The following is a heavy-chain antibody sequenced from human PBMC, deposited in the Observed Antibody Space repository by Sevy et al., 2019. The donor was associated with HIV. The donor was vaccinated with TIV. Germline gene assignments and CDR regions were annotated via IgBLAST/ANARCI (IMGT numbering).Heavy chain of an antibody. V-gene: IGHV3-7*01. CDR1: GFSLSSYW. CDR3: ARALAAAASY. D-gene: IGHD6-25*01. Sequence: GGSLRLSCAASGFSLSSYWMNWVRQAPGKGLEWVANIKQDGSEKYYVDSVKGRFTISRDNAKNSMHLQMNSLRAEDTAVYYCARALAAAASYWGQGPLVTVSS. J-gene: IGHJ4*02. CDR2: IKQDGSEK.